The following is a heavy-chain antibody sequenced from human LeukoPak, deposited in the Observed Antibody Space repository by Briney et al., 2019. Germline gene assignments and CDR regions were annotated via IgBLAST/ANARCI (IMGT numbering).Heavy chain of an antibody. V-gene: IGHV1-46*01. CDR3: ARDQEGFDY. J-gene: IGHJ4*02. CDR1: GYTFTSNY. Sequence: ASVKVSCKASGYTFTSNYIHWVRQAPGQGLERMGMIYPRDGSTSYAQKFQGRVTVTRDTSTSTVHMELSGLRSEDTAVYYCARDQEGFDYWGQGTLVTVTS. CDR2: IYPRDGST.